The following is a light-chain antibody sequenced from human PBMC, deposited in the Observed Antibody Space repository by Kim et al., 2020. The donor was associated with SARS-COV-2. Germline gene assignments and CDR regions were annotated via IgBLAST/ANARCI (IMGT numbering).Light chain of an antibody. CDR2: VSS. CDR3: QQLNTYPLT. J-gene: IGKJ4*01. CDR1: QDISSY. Sequence: ASVGDRVTVTCRASQDISSYLAWYQQKPGKAPKLLIFVSSTLQSGVPSRFSGSGSGTEFTLTITSLQPEDFATYYCQQLNTYPLTFGGGTKVDIK. V-gene: IGKV1-9*01.